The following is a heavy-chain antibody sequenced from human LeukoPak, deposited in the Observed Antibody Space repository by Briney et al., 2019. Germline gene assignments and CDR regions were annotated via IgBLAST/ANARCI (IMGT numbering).Heavy chain of an antibody. V-gene: IGHV4-59*01. D-gene: IGHD3-10*01. CDR1: GGSISSYY. CDR2: IYYGGST. CDR3: ASGYYGSGSYWHFDY. Sequence: SETLSLTCTVSGGSISSYYWSWTRQPPGKGLEWIGYIYYGGSTNYNPSLKSRVTISVDTSKNQFSLKLSSVTAADTAVYYCASGYYGSGSYWHFDYWGQGTLVTVSS. J-gene: IGHJ4*02.